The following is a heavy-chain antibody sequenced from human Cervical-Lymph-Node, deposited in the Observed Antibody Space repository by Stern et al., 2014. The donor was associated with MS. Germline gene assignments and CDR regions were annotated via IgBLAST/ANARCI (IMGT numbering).Heavy chain of an antibody. CDR2: ISWNSGSL. J-gene: IGHJ4*02. Sequence: QLVESGGGLVQPGRSLRLSCAASGFTFDDYAMHWVRQAPGKGLEWVSGISWNSGSLGYADSVKGRFTISRDNAKNSLYLQMNSLRAEDTALYYCASSTFGGVNTYDYWGQGTLVTVSS. V-gene: IGHV3-9*01. CDR3: ASSTFGGVNTYDY. CDR1: GFTFDDYA. D-gene: IGHD3-16*01.